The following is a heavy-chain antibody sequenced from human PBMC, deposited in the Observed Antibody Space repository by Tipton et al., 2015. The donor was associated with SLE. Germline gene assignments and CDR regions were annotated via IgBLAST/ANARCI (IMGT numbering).Heavy chain of an antibody. Sequence: TLSLTCTVSGGSISSHYWSWIRQPAGKGLEWIGYIYSSGSTNSNPSLKSRVTISVDTSKNQFSLKLNSVTAADTAVYFCARGNYDSSGYYYFWDYWGQGALVTVSS. CDR1: GGSISSHY. CDR2: IYSSGST. J-gene: IGHJ4*02. D-gene: IGHD3-22*01. CDR3: ARGNYDSSGYYYFWDY. V-gene: IGHV4-4*08.